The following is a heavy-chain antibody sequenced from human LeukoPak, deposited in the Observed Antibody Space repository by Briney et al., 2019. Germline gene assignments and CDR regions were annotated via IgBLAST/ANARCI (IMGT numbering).Heavy chain of an antibody. CDR2: IYWNDDK. CDR1: GFSLSTSGVG. D-gene: IGHD3-16*02. J-gene: IGHJ5*02. V-gene: IGHV2-5*01. CDR3: AHRRVYDYVWGSYRYFWFDP. Sequence: SGPTLVNPTQPLTLTCTFSGFSLSTSGVGVGWIRQPPGKALEWLALIYWNDDKRYSPSLKSRLTITKDTSKNQVVLTMTNMDPVDTATYYCAHRRVYDYVWGSYRYFWFDPWGQGTLVTVSS.